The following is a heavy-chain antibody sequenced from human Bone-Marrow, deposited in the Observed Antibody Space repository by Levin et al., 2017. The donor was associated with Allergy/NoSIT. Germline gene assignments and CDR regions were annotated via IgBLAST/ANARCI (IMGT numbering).Heavy chain of an antibody. CDR1: GFTFSSNW. D-gene: IGHD3-3*01. V-gene: IGHV3-7*01. CDR3: ARLIWSGEMDV. Sequence: GGSLRLSCAASGFTFSSNWMSWVRQAPGKGLEWVANIKQDGNERYYVDSVKGRFTISRDNARNSLYLQMNSLRAEDTAVYYCARLIWSGEMDVWGKGATVIVSS. J-gene: IGHJ6*04. CDR2: IKQDGNER.